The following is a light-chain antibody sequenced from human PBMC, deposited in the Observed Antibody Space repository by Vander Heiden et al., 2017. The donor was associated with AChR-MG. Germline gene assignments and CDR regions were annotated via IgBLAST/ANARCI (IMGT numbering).Light chain of an antibody. V-gene: IGKV3-15*01. CDR2: GAS. CDR1: QSVSSN. J-gene: IGKJ2*01. Sequence: EIVMTQSPPTLSVSPGERATISCRASQSVSSNLAWYQQKPGQAPRLLIYGASTRATGIPARFSGIGSGTEFTLTISSLQSEDFAVYYCQQYNNWPRNTFGQGTKLEIK. CDR3: QQYNNWPRNT.